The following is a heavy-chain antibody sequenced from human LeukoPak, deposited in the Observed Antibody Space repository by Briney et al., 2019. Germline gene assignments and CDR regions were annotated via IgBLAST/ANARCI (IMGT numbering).Heavy chain of an antibody. CDR3: ARATGDDYYYGMDV. D-gene: IGHD2-21*02. Sequence: ASVKVSCKASGGTFSSYAISWVRQAPGQGLEWMGRIIPILGIANYAQKFQGRVTITADKSTSTAYMELSSLRSEDTAVYYCARATGDDYYYGMDVWGQGTTVTVSS. CDR2: IIPILGIA. V-gene: IGHV1-69*04. CDR1: GGTFSSYA. J-gene: IGHJ6*02.